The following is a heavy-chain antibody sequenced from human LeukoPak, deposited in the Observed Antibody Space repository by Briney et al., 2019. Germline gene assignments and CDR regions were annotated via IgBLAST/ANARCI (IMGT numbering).Heavy chain of an antibody. Sequence: GGSLRLSCAASGFTFSSYSMNWVRQAPGKGLEWVSSISSSSSYIYYADSVKGRFTISRDNAKNSLYLQMNSLRAEDTAVYYCARVGLALDAFDIWGQGTVVTVSS. CDR2: ISSSSSYI. V-gene: IGHV3-21*01. CDR3: ARVGLALDAFDI. D-gene: IGHD3/OR15-3a*01. J-gene: IGHJ3*02. CDR1: GFTFSSYS.